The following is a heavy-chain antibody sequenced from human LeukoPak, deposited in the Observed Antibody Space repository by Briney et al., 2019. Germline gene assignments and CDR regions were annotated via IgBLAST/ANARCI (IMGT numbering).Heavy chain of an antibody. J-gene: IGHJ4*02. D-gene: IGHD3-3*01. CDR1: AFTFSVYW. V-gene: IGHV3-7*04. CDR3: ERAIGIWSGYSY. Sequence: PGGSLRLSCAASAFTFSVYWMSWVRQAPGKGLEWVADIKQDGSETNYVDSVRGRFTISRDNAKDSLHLQMNSLRAEDTAVYYCERAIGIWSGYSYWGQGTLVTVSS. CDR2: IKQDGSET.